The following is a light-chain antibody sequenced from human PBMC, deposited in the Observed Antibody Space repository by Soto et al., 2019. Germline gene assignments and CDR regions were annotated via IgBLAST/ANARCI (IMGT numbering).Light chain of an antibody. J-gene: IGLJ3*02. Sequence: QSALTQPPSVSAAPGQTVTISCYGSGSNIGTNYVSWYQQLPGTAPKLLIYDNNKRPSGIPDRFSGSKSGTSATLGITGLQTGDEADYFCGTWDSSLSAWVFGGGTKVTVL. CDR3: GTWDSSLSAWV. CDR2: DNN. CDR1: GSNIGTNY. V-gene: IGLV1-51*01.